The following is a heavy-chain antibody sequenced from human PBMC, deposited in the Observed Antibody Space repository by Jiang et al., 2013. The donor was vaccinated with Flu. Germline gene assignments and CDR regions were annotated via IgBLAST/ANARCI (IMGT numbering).Heavy chain of an antibody. CDR3: VRHGARGNYTSFFYYGLDV. J-gene: IGHJ6*02. CDR2: IYPDDSDT. V-gene: IGHV5-51*01. CDR1: GYIFSNYW. D-gene: IGHD1-26*01. Sequence: GAEVKKPGESLRISCNGSGYIFSNYWIGWVRQMPGKGLEWLGIIYPDDSDTKYSPSFQGQVTISADKSIYAAYLQWSSLKASDSAMYYCVRHGARGNYTSFFYYGLDVWGQGTTVTVSS.